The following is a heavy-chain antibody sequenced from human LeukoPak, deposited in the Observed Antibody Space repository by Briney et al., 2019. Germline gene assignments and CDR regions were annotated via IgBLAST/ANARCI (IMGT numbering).Heavy chain of an antibody. J-gene: IGHJ4*02. CDR1: AFTFSSYA. D-gene: IGHD4/OR15-4a*01. Sequence: GGSLRLSCAASAFTFSSYAMSWVRQAPGKGLEWVSVIYSGGSTYYADSVKGRFTISRDNSKNTLYLQMNSLRAEDTAVYYCARRAGAYSHPYDYWGQGTLVTVSS. CDR2: IYSGGST. CDR3: ARRAGAYSHPYDY. V-gene: IGHV3-23*03.